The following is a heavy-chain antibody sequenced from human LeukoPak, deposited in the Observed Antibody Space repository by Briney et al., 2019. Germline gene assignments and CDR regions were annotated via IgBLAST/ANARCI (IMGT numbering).Heavy chain of an antibody. Sequence: GGSLRLSCAASGFTFSSYSMNWVRQAPGKGLEWVSSISSSSSYIYYADSVKGRFTISRDNAKNSLYLQMDSLRAEDTAVYYCARADFWSGLFDYWGQGTLVTVSS. CDR3: ARADFWSGLFDY. J-gene: IGHJ4*02. CDR1: GFTFSSYS. D-gene: IGHD3-3*01. CDR2: ISSSSSYI. V-gene: IGHV3-21*01.